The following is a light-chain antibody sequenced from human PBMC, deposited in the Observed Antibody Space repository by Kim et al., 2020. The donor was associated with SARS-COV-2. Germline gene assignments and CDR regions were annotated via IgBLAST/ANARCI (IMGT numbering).Light chain of an antibody. Sequence: ATTNCKSSQSVSYSSNNKNYLAWYQQKPGQPPKLLIYWASTRESGVPDRFSGSGSGTDFTLTITSLQAEDVAVYYCQHYYTTPPLFGQGTKLEI. CDR2: WAS. CDR1: QSVSYSSNNKNY. V-gene: IGKV4-1*01. J-gene: IGKJ2*01. CDR3: QHYYTTPPL.